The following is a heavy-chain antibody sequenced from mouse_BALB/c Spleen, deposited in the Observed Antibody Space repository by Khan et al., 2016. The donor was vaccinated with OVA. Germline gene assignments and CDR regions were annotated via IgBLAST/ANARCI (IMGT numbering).Heavy chain of an antibody. CDR1: GYTFTSYW. D-gene: IGHD1-1*01. V-gene: IGHV1S41*01. J-gene: IGHJ4*01. CDR3: ARSNYYGSSLYAMDY. CDR2: IGPGSGST. Sequence: DLVKPGASVKLSCKASGYTFTSYWINWIKQRPGQGLEWIGRIGPGSGSTSYNEMFTGKAILTVDTTSSTAYIQLSSLSSEDSAVYFCARSNYYGSSLYAMDYWGQGTSVTVSS.